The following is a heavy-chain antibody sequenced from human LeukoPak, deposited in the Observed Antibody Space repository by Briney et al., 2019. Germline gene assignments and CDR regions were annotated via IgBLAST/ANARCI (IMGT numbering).Heavy chain of an antibody. D-gene: IGHD4-17*01. Sequence: PPGGSLRLSRAASGFTFSSYGMHWVRQAPGKGLEWVAFIRYDGTNKYYADSVKGRFTISRGNSKNTLYLQMNSLRAEDTAVYYCAKDQGYGDYVNHYYGMDVWGQGTTVTVSS. V-gene: IGHV3-30*02. J-gene: IGHJ6*02. CDR1: GFTFSSYG. CDR2: IRYDGTNK. CDR3: AKDQGYGDYVNHYYGMDV.